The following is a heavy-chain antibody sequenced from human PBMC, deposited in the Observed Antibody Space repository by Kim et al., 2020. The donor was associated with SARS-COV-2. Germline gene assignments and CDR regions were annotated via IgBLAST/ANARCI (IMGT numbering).Heavy chain of an antibody. CDR1: GFSFSNYG. CDR3: AKENFRTTYYYNGMGV. D-gene: IGHD1-1*01. Sequence: GGSLRLSCAASGFSFSNYGMHWVRQAPGRGLEWVAVISYDGSIKYYADSVKGRFTISRDNSKNTLYLQINSLRAEDTAVYSCAKENFRTTYYYNGMGVWGQGTTVTVSS. V-gene: IGHV3-30*18. CDR2: ISYDGSIK. J-gene: IGHJ6*02.